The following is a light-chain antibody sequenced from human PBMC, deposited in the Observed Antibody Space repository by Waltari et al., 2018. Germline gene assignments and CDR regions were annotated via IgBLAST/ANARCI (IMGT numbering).Light chain of an antibody. J-gene: IGKJ2*01. Sequence: ELVMTQSPATLSVSPGERATLSCRASQSVSSNLAWYQQKPGQAPRLLIYGASTRATVIPAGFSGSGSGTECTRTISSRQSEDFAVYYCQQYNNWPPGYTFGQGTKLEIK. V-gene: IGKV3-15*01. CDR2: GAS. CDR3: QQYNNWPPGYT. CDR1: QSVSSN.